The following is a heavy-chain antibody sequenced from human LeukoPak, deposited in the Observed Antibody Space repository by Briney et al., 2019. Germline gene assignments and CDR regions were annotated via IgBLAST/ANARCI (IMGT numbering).Heavy chain of an antibody. J-gene: IGHJ4*02. Sequence: EGSLKLSCAASGFTFSGSAMHWVRQASGKGLEWVGRIRSKANSYATAYAASVKGRFTISRDDSKNTAYLQMNSLKTEDTAVYYCTRTHDYGDYWGQGTLVTVSS. CDR3: TRTHDYGDY. CDR1: GFTFSGSA. V-gene: IGHV3-73*01. CDR2: IRSKANSYAT.